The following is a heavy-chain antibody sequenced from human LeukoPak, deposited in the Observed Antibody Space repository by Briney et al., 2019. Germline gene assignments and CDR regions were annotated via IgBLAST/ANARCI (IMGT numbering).Heavy chain of an antibody. Sequence: GGSLSLSCAASGFTFSNYAMSWARQAPGRGLEWVAAISGGGENTYYVDSVKGRFTISRDNSKNTLYLQMNSLRAEDTAVYYCAKRPQVTTSPFPYCGQGTLVTVSS. D-gene: IGHD4-17*01. CDR1: GFTFSNYA. J-gene: IGHJ4*02. V-gene: IGHV3-23*01. CDR2: ISGGGENT. CDR3: AKRPQVTTSPFPY.